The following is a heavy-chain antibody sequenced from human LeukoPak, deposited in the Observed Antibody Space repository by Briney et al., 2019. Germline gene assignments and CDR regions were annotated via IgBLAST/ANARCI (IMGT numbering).Heavy chain of an antibody. Sequence: GGSLRLSCAASGFTLSWSWMKWVRQAPGKGLEWVANINQDGSQKYYVDSVKGRFTISRDNAKNSLYLQMNSLRAEDTAVYYCARYRGLGGGYYFDYWGQGTLVTVSS. CDR2: INQDGSQK. CDR3: ARYRGLGGGYYFDY. D-gene: IGHD5-12*01. J-gene: IGHJ4*02. V-gene: IGHV3-7*04. CDR1: GFTLSWSW.